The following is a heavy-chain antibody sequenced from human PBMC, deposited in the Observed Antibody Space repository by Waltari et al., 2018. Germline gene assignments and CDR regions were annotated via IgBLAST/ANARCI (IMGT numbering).Heavy chain of an antibody. V-gene: IGHV4-38-2*01. CDR3: AGQTLGYCTSAACRRLET. Sequence: QVQLQESGPGLVRPSETLSLTCDVSGYFINTGFFWGWIRQPPGKGLEWIGNIYHDGTAVYNPSLKHRLMISLDTSKNQFSLRLNFVDVADTAVYYCAGQTLGYCTSAACRRLETWGQGILVTVSS. CDR2: IYHDGTA. CDR1: GYFINTGFF. D-gene: IGHD2-2*03. J-gene: IGHJ5*02.